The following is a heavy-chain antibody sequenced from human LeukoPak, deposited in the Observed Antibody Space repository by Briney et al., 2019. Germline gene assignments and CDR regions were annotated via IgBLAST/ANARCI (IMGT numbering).Heavy chain of an antibody. V-gene: IGHV1-3*04. D-gene: IGHD1-26*01. CDR3: AIERAVGATTSWFDP. CDR2: INTGNGNT. CDR1: GYTFTSYA. Sequence: GASVKVSCKASGYTFTSYAMHWVRQAPGQRLEWMGWINTGNGNTKYSQKFQGRVTFTKDTSASTASMELSSLRSEDTAMYYCAIERAVGATTSWFDPWGQGTLVTVSS. J-gene: IGHJ5*02.